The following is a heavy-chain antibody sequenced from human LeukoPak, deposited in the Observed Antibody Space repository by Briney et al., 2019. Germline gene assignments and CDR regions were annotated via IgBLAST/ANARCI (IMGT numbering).Heavy chain of an antibody. J-gene: IGHJ3*01. Sequence: SQTLSLTCTVSGGSISSGTYYWSWIRQPAGKELEWIGRIYGSGSTNYNPSLKSRVTISLDTSKNHFSLKLSSVTAADTAVYHCAGLADSVGATMYTFNVWGQGTMVTVSS. CDR3: AGLADSVGATMYTFNV. CDR1: GGSISSGTYY. D-gene: IGHD1-26*01. CDR2: IYGSGST. V-gene: IGHV4-61*02.